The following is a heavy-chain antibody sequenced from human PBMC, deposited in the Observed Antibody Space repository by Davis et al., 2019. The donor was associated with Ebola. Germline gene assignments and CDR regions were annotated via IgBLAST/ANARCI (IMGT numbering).Heavy chain of an antibody. CDR1: GFTFSTYS. Sequence: GESLKISCAASGFTFSTYSMNWVRQAPGKGLEWVSSISSGSYYIYYADSLKGRFTISRDNAKNSLYLQMNSLTDEDTAIYYCARGYGSGRHFDYWGQGTLVTVSS. V-gene: IGHV3-21*01. CDR2: ISSGSYYI. CDR3: ARGYGSGRHFDY. J-gene: IGHJ4*02. D-gene: IGHD3-10*01.